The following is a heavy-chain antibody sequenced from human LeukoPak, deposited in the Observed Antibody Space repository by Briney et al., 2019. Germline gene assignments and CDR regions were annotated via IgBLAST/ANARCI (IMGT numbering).Heavy chain of an antibody. Sequence: GASVKVSCKASGYTFTRYDINWVRQATGQGLEWMGWMNPNSGNTGYAQKFQGRVTMTRNTSISTAYMELSSLRSEDTAVYYCARQGSGGYYYYYYGMDVWGQGTTVTVSS. CDR1: GYTFTRYD. J-gene: IGHJ6*02. CDR3: ARQGSGGYYYYYYGMDV. CDR2: MNPNSGNT. D-gene: IGHD6-19*01. V-gene: IGHV1-8*01.